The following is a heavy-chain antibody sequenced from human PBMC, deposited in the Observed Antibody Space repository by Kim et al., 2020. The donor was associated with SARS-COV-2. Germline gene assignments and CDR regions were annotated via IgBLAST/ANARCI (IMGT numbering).Heavy chain of an antibody. D-gene: IGHD5-12*01. CDR1: GGSISSYY. CDR2: IYYSGST. Sequence: SETLSLTCTVSGGSISSYYWSWIRQPPGKGLEWIGYIYYSGSTNYNPFLKSRVTISVDTSKNQFSLKLSSVTAADTAVYYCARFDGYEGTGWFDPWGQGTLVTVSS. J-gene: IGHJ5*02. V-gene: IGHV4-59*13. CDR3: ARFDGYEGTGWFDP.